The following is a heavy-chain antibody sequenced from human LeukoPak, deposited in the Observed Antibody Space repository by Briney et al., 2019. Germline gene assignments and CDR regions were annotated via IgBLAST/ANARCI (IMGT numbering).Heavy chain of an antibody. CDR2: ISSSGSTI. D-gene: IGHD5-12*01. J-gene: IGHJ4*02. CDR3: ASGYDEYYFDY. Sequence: GGSLRLSCAASGFTFSSYEMNWVRQAPGKGLEWVSYISSSGSTIYYADSVKGRFTISRDNAKNSLYLQMNSLRAEDTAVYYCASGYDEYYFDYWGQGTLVTVSS. CDR1: GFTFSSYE. V-gene: IGHV3-48*03.